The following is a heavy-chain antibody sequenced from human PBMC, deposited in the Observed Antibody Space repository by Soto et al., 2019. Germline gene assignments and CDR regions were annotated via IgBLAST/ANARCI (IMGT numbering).Heavy chain of an antibody. J-gene: IGHJ6*02. D-gene: IGHD3-10*01. CDR3: ARDSGSGNRDYGIDV. CDR2: INSDGSST. CDR1: GFTFSSYW. Sequence: GALRLSCTASGFTFSSYWMHWVRQAPGKGLVWVSRINSDGSSTSYADSVKGRFTISRDNAKNTLYLQMNSLRAEDTAVYYCARDSGSGNRDYGIDVWGQGTTVTVSS. V-gene: IGHV3-74*01.